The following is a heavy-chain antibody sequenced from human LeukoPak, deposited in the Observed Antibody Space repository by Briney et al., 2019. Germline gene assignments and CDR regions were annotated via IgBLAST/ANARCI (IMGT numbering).Heavy chain of an antibody. V-gene: IGHV1-69*13. J-gene: IGHJ4*02. Sequence: SVTVSCKASGGTFSSYAISWVRQAPGQGLEWMGGIIPIFGTANYAQKFQGRVTITADESTSTAYMELSSLRSEDTAVYYCASKHFGDYYFDYWGQGTLVTVSS. D-gene: IGHD4-17*01. CDR3: ASKHFGDYYFDY. CDR2: IIPIFGTA. CDR1: GGTFSSYA.